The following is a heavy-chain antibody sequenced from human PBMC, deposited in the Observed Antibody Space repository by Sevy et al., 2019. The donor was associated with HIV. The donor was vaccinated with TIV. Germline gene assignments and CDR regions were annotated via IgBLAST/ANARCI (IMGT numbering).Heavy chain of an antibody. CDR3: ARVVDGDPSGHFDY. D-gene: IGHD6-25*01. CDR1: GYSISSGYY. Sequence: SETLSITCAVSGYSISSGYYWGWIRQPPGKGLEWIGSIYHSGSTYYNPSLKSRVTMSVDTSKNHFSLKLSSVTAADTAVYYCARVVDGDPSGHFDYWGQGTLVTVSS. CDR2: IYHSGST. J-gene: IGHJ4*02. V-gene: IGHV4-38-2*01.